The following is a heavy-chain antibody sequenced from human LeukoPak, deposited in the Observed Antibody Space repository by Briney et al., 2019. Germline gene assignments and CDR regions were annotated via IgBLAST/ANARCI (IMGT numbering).Heavy chain of an antibody. CDR3: AKDPNGDYIGTFDI. D-gene: IGHD4-17*01. Sequence: GGSLRLSCSTSQFNFNKFGMTWVRQAPGKGLEWVSSISGNGGSTQYADSVQGRFAISRDNSKNTLYLQMNSLRAEDTAVYFCAKDPNGDYIGTFDIWGQGTMVTVSS. J-gene: IGHJ3*02. V-gene: IGHV3-23*01. CDR2: ISGNGGST. CDR1: QFNFNKFG.